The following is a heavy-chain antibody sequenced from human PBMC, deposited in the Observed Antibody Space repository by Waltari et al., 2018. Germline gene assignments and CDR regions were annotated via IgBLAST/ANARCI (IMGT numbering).Heavy chain of an antibody. Sequence: QVQLQESGPGLVKPSQTLSLTCTVSGGSISSGSYYWSWIRQPAGKGLEWTGRIYTSGRTNYNPSLKSRVTISVETSKNQFSLKLSSVTAADTAVYYCARGEVGATKRGAFDIWGQGTMVTVSS. V-gene: IGHV4-61*02. CDR3: ARGEVGATKRGAFDI. CDR2: IYTSGRT. J-gene: IGHJ3*02. D-gene: IGHD1-26*01. CDR1: GGSISSGSYY.